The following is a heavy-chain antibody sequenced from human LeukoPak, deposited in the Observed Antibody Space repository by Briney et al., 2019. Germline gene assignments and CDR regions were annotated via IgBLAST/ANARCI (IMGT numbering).Heavy chain of an antibody. V-gene: IGHV1-46*01. Sequence: GASVKVSCKASGYTFTSQYMHWVRQAPGQGLEWMGIINPSGGSANYAGKFQGRVTMTRDTSTSTLNMELSSLRSEDTAVYYCARGGGSSWPYYFDYWGQGTLVTVSS. D-gene: IGHD6-13*01. J-gene: IGHJ4*02. CDR3: ARGGGSSWPYYFDY. CDR1: GYTFTSQY. CDR2: INPSGGSA.